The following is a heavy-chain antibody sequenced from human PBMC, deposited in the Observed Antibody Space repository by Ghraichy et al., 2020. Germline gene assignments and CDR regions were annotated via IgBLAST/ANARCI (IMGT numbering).Heavy chain of an antibody. D-gene: IGHD2-2*01. V-gene: IGHV3-74*01. CDR2: INNDGSGT. CDR1: GFTFNSFW. J-gene: IGHJ4*02. CDR3: ARDRPGYCSTSSCSYYFDH. Sequence: GGSLRLSCEASGFTFNSFWMHWVRQAPGKGLVWVSRINNDGSGTNYADSVKGRFTVSRDNAKNTLYLQMNSLRTDDTAVYYCARDRPGYCSTSSCSYYFDHWGQGTLVTVSS.